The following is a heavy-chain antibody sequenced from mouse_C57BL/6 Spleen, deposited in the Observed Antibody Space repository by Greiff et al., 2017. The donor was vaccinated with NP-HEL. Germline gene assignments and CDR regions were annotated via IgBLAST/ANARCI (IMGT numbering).Heavy chain of an antibody. CDR2: IYPRSGNT. V-gene: IGHV1-81*01. J-gene: IGHJ4*01. CDR3: ARSELLRPYYYAMDY. D-gene: IGHD1-1*01. CDR1: GYTFTSYG. Sequence: QVQLKQSGAELARPGASVKLSCKASGYTFTSYGISWVKPSTGQGLEWIGEIYPRSGNTYYNEKFKGKAKLTDDKSSSTAYMELRSLTSEDSTVYVFARSELLRPYYYAMDYWGQGSSVTVAS.